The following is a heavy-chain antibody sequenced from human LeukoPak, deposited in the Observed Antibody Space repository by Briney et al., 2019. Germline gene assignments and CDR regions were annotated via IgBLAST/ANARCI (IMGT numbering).Heavy chain of an antibody. CDR3: ATAEPKTILTGYYW. D-gene: IGHD3-9*01. CDR1: GYTLTELS. Sequence: ASVKVSCKVSGYTLTELSMHWVRQAPGKGLEWMGGFDPEDGETIYAQKFQGRVTMTEDTSTDTAYMELSSLRSEDTTVYYCATAEPKTILTGYYWWGQGTLVTVSS. CDR2: FDPEDGET. J-gene: IGHJ4*02. V-gene: IGHV1-24*01.